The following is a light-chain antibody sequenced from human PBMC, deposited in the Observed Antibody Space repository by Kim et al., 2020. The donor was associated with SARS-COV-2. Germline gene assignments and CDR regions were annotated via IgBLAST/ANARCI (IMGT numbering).Light chain of an antibody. CDR1: QSLVYSDGNTY. J-gene: IGKJ1*01. V-gene: IGKV2-30*01. CDR3: MQGTNWPPT. Sequence: PASISCRSSQSLVYSDGNTYLTWFHQRPGQSQRRLVYKVSSRHSGDPDRFSCSGSGTDFTLKISRVEAEDVGIYYCMQGTNWPPTFGQGTKVDIK. CDR2: KVS.